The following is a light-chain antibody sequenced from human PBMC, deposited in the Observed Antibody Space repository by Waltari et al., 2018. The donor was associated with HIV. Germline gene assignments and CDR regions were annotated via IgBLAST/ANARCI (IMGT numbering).Light chain of an antibody. Sequence: DVVMTQSPAALVGALGGRVTIIYTSSQSILSDSNKKNYLAWYQQRPGQPPKLLVYWASTRESGVPARFSGSGSGTDFTLTISNLQAEDAAIYYCQQYYRTPPAFGQGTKVEV. V-gene: IGKV4-1*01. J-gene: IGKJ1*01. CDR3: QQYYRTPPA. CDR2: WAS. CDR1: QSILSDSNKKNY.